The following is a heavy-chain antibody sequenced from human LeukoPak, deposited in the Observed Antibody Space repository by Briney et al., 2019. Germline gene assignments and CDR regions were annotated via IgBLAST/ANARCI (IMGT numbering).Heavy chain of an antibody. J-gene: IGHJ4*02. CDR2: ISAYNGNT. D-gene: IGHD3-16*02. CDR3: ARDLTTRGDYIWGSYRGSLDY. V-gene: IGHV1-18*01. CDR1: GYTLTSYG. Sequence: ASVKVSCKASGYTLTSYGISWVRQAPGQGLEWMGWISAYNGNTNYAQKLQGRVTMTTDTSTSTAYMELRSLRSDDTAVYYCARDLTTRGDYIWGSYRGSLDYWGQGTLVTVSS.